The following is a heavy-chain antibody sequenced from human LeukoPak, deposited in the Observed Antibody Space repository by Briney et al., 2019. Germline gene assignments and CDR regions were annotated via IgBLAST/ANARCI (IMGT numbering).Heavy chain of an antibody. Sequence: GASVKVSCKASGYTFTGYYMHWVRQAPGQGLEWMGRINPNSGGTNYAQKFQGRVTMTRDTSISTAYMELSRLRSDDTAVYYCARTRGYDDLYVFHWGQGTLVTVSS. CDR3: ARTRGYDDLYVFH. J-gene: IGHJ4*02. CDR2: INPNSGGT. CDR1: GYTFTGYY. V-gene: IGHV1-2*06. D-gene: IGHD5-12*01.